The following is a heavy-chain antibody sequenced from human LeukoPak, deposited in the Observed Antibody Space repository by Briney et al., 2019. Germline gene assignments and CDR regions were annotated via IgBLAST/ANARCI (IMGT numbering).Heavy chain of an antibody. Sequence: ASVKVSCKVSGYTLTELSMHWVRQAPGKGLEWMGGFDPEDSETIYAQKFQGRVTMTEDTSTDTAYMELSSLRSEDTAVYYCATGGGSSWSIPSPFDYWGQGTLVTVSS. CDR2: FDPEDSET. J-gene: IGHJ4*02. D-gene: IGHD6-13*01. CDR1: GYTLTELS. V-gene: IGHV1-24*01. CDR3: ATGGGSSWSIPSPFDY.